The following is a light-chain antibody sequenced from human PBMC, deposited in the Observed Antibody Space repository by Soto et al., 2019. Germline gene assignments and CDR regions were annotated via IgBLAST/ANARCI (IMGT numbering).Light chain of an antibody. CDR2: GYI. Sequence: QSVLTQPPSVSGAPGQRVTISCAGNNSNIGAGYDVHWYQQLPGTAPKFLIYGYISRPSGVPDRFSASKSGTSASLAITGLQAEDEADYYCQSYDNSLSGWVFVGGTKLTVL. J-gene: IGLJ3*02. CDR1: NSNIGAGYD. CDR3: QSYDNSLSGWV. V-gene: IGLV1-40*01.